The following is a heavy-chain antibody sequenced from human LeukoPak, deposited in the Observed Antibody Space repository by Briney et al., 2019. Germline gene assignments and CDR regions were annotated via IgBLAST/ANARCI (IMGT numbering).Heavy chain of an antibody. CDR3: AKMGSGYDFGAY. J-gene: IGHJ4*02. Sequence: GGSLRLSCAASGFTFSSYAMSWVRQAPGKGLEWVSAISGSGGSTYYADSVKGRFTISRDNSKNTLYLQMNSLRAEGTAVYYCAKMGSGYDFGAYWGQGTLVTVSS. D-gene: IGHD5-12*01. CDR2: ISGSGGST. V-gene: IGHV3-23*01. CDR1: GFTFSSYA.